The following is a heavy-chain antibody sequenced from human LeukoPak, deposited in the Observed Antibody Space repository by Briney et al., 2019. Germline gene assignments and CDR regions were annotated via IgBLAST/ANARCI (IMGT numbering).Heavy chain of an antibody. V-gene: IGHV3-30*18. CDR3: AKDMSALAGRAPVAQSDH. CDR1: GFTFSNYG. D-gene: IGHD2-2*01. Sequence: HSGRSLGLSCSASGFTFSNYGMQWVRQAPGKGLEWVALTSYDGSNKYYADSVKGRFTISRDNSKNTLYLQMNSLRVEDTAIYYCAKDMSALAGRAPVAQSDHWGQGTLVTVSS. CDR2: TSYDGSNK. J-gene: IGHJ4*02.